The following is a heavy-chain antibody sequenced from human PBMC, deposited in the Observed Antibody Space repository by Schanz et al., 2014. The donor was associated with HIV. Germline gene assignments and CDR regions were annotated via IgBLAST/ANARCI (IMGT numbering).Heavy chain of an antibody. CDR1: GYSFTSYD. D-gene: IGHD2-2*01. V-gene: IGHV1-8*02. J-gene: IGHJ6*02. CDR3: AKDMGGVVPAAPFYYYGMDV. Sequence: QVQLVQSGAEVQKPGASVKVSCKASGYSFTSYDINWVRQATGQGLEWMGWVNPKSGNTGYAQKFQGRVTMTRNTSISTAYLEVDSLKSEDTALYYCAKDMGGVVPAAPFYYYGMDVWGQGTTVTVSS. CDR2: VNPKSGNT.